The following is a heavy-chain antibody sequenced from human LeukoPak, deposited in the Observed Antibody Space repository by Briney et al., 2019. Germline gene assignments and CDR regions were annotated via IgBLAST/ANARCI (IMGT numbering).Heavy chain of an antibody. D-gene: IGHD5-24*01. CDR3: ARDGDGYNWGYYFDY. CDR1: GFTFSSYS. Sequence: GGSLGLSCAASGFTFSSYSMNWVRQAPGKGLEWVSYISSSGSTIYYADSVKGRFTISRDNAKNSLYLQMNSLRAEDTAVYYCARDGDGYNWGYYFDYWGQGTLVTVSS. V-gene: IGHV3-48*04. CDR2: ISSSGSTI. J-gene: IGHJ4*02.